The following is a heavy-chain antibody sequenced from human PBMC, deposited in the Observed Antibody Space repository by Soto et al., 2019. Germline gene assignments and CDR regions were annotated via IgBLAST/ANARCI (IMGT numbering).Heavy chain of an antibody. Sequence: QVQLQQWGAGLLKPSETLSLTCAVYGGFVSSGSYYWSWIRQPPGKGLEWIGEMSHSGGTHFNPSLKSRGTISVDTCKNQFSLKMRSVTAADSALYYCARVERGTATTVVDAFDIWGPGTMVTVSS. V-gene: IGHV4-34*01. D-gene: IGHD1-1*01. CDR2: MSHSGGT. CDR3: ARVERGTATTVVDAFDI. J-gene: IGHJ3*02. CDR1: GGFVSSGSYY.